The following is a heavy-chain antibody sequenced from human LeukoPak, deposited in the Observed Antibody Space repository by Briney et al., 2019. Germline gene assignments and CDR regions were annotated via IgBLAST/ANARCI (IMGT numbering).Heavy chain of an antibody. CDR2: ISGSGGST. CDR1: GFTFSSYA. Sequence: PGGTLRLSCAASGFTFSSYAMSWVRQAPGKGLEWVSAISGSGGSTYYADSVKGRFTISRDNSKNTLYLQMISLRAEDTAVYYCAKEFRRDGYNSDYCGQGTLVTVSS. J-gene: IGHJ4*02. D-gene: IGHD5-24*01. V-gene: IGHV3-23*01. CDR3: AKEFRRDGYNSDY.